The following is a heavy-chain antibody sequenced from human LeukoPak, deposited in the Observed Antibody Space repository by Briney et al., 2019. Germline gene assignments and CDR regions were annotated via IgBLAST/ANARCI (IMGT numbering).Heavy chain of an antibody. V-gene: IGHV3-21*01. CDR1: GFTFSSYS. J-gene: IGHJ5*02. CDR2: ISSSSSYI. CDR3: ARDLSTRVVGATNWFDP. Sequence: GGSLRLSCAASGFTFSSYSMNWVRQAPGKGLEWVSSISSSSSYIYYADSVKGRFTISRDNAKNSLYLQMNSLRAEDTAVYYCARDLSTRVVGATNWFDPSGQGTLVTVSS. D-gene: IGHD1-26*01.